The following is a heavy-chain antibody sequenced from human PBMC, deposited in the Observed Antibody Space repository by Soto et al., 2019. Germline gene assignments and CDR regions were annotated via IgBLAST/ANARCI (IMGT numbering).Heavy chain of an antibody. CDR2: ISGSGGST. Sequence: EVQLLESGGGLVQPGGSLRLSCAASGFTFSSYAMSWVRQAPGKGLEWVSAISGSGGSTYYADSVKGRFTISRDNSKNTLYLQMNSLRAEDTAVYYCAKSRGSPGYSSGWSHWYFDLWGRGTLVTVSS. CDR1: GFTFSSYA. CDR3: AKSRGSPGYSSGWSHWYFDL. J-gene: IGHJ2*01. D-gene: IGHD6-19*01. V-gene: IGHV3-23*01.